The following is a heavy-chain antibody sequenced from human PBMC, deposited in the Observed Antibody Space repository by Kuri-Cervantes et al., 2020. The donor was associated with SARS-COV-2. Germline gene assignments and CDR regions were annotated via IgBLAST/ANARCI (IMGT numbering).Heavy chain of an antibody. CDR1: GGSFCGYY. Sequence: SQTLSLTCAVFGGSFCGYYWSWIRQSPGKGLEWIGKINHSGSTNYNPSLSSRVTISVDMSKNQFSLRLSSVTAADTAMYYCARGREGVVPATILGLGYFLYFSMDVWGKGTSVTVSS. D-gene: IGHD2-2*01. V-gene: IGHV4-34*01. CDR3: ARGREGVVPATILGLGYFLYFSMDV. CDR2: INHSGST. J-gene: IGHJ6*03.